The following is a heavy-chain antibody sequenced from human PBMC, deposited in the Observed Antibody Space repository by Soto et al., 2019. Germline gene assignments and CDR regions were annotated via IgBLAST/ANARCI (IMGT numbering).Heavy chain of an antibody. D-gene: IGHD2-15*01. J-gene: IGHJ5*02. CDR1: GFTFSTYC. Sequence: PGGSLRLSCADSGFTFSTYCMHWIRQVPGKGLERVSRINSDASHTYYADSVKGRFTISRDNAKNTLHLEMNSRRAEDTAVYNCVSDGHCITASCYWNWFDPWGQGTVVAVSS. CDR2: INSDASHT. V-gene: IGHV3-74*01. CDR3: VSDGHCITASCYWNWFDP.